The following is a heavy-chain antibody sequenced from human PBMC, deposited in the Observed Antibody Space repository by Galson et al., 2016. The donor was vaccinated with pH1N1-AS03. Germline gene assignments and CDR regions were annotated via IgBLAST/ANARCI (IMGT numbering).Heavy chain of an antibody. CDR1: GFTFSGYT. D-gene: IGHD6-13*01. J-gene: IGHJ6*02. V-gene: IGHV3-21*01. CDR3: ARDDSSSWDRYYYYGMEV. CDR2: ISSSSTYI. Sequence: SLRLSCAASGFTFSGYTMSWVRQAPGKGLEWVSFISSSSTYIYYADSLKGRFTISRDNAKNSLYLQMNSLRVEDTAVYYCARDDSSSWDRYYYYGMEVWGQGTTVTVSS.